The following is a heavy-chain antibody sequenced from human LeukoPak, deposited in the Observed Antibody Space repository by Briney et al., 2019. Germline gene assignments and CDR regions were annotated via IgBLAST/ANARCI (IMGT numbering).Heavy chain of an antibody. D-gene: IGHD3-22*01. CDR2: IIPIFGTR. V-gene: IGHV1-69*05. CDR1: GGTFRSYA. J-gene: IGHJ3*02. CDR3: ARDTRRQSSSGYYLMDAFDI. Sequence: SVKASCKATGGTFRSYAISWVRQAPGQGLEWMGRIIPIFGTRNYAQKFQGRVTIITDESTSTAYMELSSLRSEDTAVYCCARDTRRQSSSGYYLMDAFDIWGQGTMVTVSS.